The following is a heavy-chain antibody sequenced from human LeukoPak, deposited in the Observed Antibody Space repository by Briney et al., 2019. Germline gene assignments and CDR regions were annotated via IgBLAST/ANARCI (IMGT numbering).Heavy chain of an antibody. Sequence: GGSLRLSCAASGFTFSSYAMHWVRQAPGKGLEGVAVISYDGSNKYYADSVKGRFTISRDNSKNTLYLQMNSLRAEDTAVYYCARGLRYFDWLLNYFDYWGQGTLVTVSS. V-gene: IGHV3-30*04. J-gene: IGHJ4*02. CDR3: ARGLRYFDWLLNYFDY. D-gene: IGHD3-9*01. CDR1: GFTFSSYA. CDR2: ISYDGSNK.